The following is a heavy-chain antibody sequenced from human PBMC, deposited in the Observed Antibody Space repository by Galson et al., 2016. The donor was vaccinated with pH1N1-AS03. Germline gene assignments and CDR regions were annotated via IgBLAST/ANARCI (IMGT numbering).Heavy chain of an antibody. Sequence: SLRLSCAASGFTFNIYAMTWVRQAPGMRLEWVSRIISNGSGTNYADSVKGRFTTSRDNARNTLYLQMNGLRAEDTAVYYCAKYYRVSYIDSWGQGTLVTVSS. D-gene: IGHD3-16*01. CDR1: GFTFNIYA. J-gene: IGHJ4*02. CDR3: AKYYRVSYIDS. CDR2: IISNGSGT. V-gene: IGHV3-74*01.